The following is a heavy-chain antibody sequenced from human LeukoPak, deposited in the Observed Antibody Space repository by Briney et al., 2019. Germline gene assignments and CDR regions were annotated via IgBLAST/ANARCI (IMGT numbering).Heavy chain of an antibody. CDR3: ALGYCSSTSCPNQRIYMDV. CDR2: ISISSSTI. CDR1: GFTFSSYS. V-gene: IGHV3-48*01. J-gene: IGHJ6*03. D-gene: IGHD2-2*01. Sequence: GGSLRLACAASGFTFSSYSMNWVRQAPGKGLEWVSYISISSSTIYYADSVKGRFTISRDNAKNSLYLQMNSLRAEDTAVYYCALGYCSSTSCPNQRIYMDVWGKGTTVTVSS.